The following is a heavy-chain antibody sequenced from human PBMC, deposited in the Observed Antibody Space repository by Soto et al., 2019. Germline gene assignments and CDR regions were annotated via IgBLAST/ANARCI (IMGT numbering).Heavy chain of an antibody. V-gene: IGHV3-30*18. CDR2: ISYDGSNK. CDR1: GFTFSSYG. D-gene: IGHD4-17*01. CDR3: AKDVTVTTVRYYYYGMDV. Sequence: QVQLVESGGGVVQPGRSLRLSCAASGFTFSSYGMHWVRQAPGKGLEWVAVISYDGSNKYYADSVKGRFTISRDNSKNTLYLQMNSLRAEDTAVYYCAKDVTVTTVRYYYYGMDVWGQGTTVTVSS. J-gene: IGHJ6*02.